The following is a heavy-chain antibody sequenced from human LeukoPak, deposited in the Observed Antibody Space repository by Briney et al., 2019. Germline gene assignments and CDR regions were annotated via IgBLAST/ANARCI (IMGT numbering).Heavy chain of an antibody. J-gene: IGHJ6*02. CDR2: INHSGST. D-gene: IGHD2-2*01. V-gene: IGHV4-34*01. CDR1: GGSFSGYY. Sequence: SETLSLTCAVYGGSFSGYYWSWIRQPPGKGLEWIGEINHSGSTNYNPSLKSRVTISVDTSKNQFSLKLSSVTAADTAVYYCARALLGYCSSTSCYRYYYGMDVWGQGTTATVSS. CDR3: ARALLGYCSSTSCYRYYYGMDV.